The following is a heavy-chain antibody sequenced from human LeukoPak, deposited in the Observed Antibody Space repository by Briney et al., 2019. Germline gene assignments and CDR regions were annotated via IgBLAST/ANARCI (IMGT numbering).Heavy chain of an antibody. J-gene: IGHJ6*02. CDR2: IKRDGSET. Sequence: GGSLRLSCAPSGFTFSNHWMSWVRQAPGKGLEWVANIKRDGSETHYVDSVKGRFTISRDNAKNSLYLQMNSLRAEDTAVYYCARDNYYGMDVWGQGTTVTVSS. CDR3: ARDNYYGMDV. CDR1: GFTFSNHW. V-gene: IGHV3-7*01.